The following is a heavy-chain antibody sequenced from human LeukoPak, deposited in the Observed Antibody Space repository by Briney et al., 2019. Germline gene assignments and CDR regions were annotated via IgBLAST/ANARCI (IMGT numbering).Heavy chain of an antibody. Sequence: SETLSLNCTVSGDSISSNSDYWGWIRQTPGKGLEWIGSAYYRGSTDYNPSIKSRVTISVDTSKNQLSLRLDSVTAADTAVYYCARDRTKHTVTTHFDLWGQGFLVVVSS. CDR3: ARDRTKHTVTTHFDL. D-gene: IGHD4-17*01. CDR1: GDSISSNSDY. J-gene: IGHJ4*02. CDR2: AYYRGST. V-gene: IGHV4-39*07.